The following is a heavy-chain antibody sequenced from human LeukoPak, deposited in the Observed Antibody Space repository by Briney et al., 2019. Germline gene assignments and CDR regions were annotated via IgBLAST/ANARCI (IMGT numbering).Heavy chain of an antibody. CDR1: GFSFTNTW. V-gene: IGHV3-15*01. J-gene: IGHJ3*02. CDR2: VKSKADDGTT. CDR3: ATEGGSGSYYGDVAFDM. D-gene: IGHD3-10*01. Sequence: PGGSLRLSCEASGFSFTNTWMSWVRQAPGKGLEWVGRVKSKADDGTTDYAAPVQGRFTISRDDSKNTLSLQMNSLKTEDTAVYYCATEGGSGSYYGDVAFDMWGQGTMVTVSS.